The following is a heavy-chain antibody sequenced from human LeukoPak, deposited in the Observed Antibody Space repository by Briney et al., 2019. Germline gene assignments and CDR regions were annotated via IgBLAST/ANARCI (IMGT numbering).Heavy chain of an antibody. J-gene: IGHJ3*02. CDR3: ARGDSSGWYEGAFDI. D-gene: IGHD6-19*01. CDR2: INPNSGGT. V-gene: IGHV1-2*02. Sequence: EASVKVSCKASGYTFTGYYMHWVRQAPGQGLEWMGWINPNSGGTNYAQKFQGRVTMTRDTSISTAYMELSRLRSDDTAVYYCARGDSSGWYEGAFDIWGQGTMVTVSS. CDR1: GYTFTGYY.